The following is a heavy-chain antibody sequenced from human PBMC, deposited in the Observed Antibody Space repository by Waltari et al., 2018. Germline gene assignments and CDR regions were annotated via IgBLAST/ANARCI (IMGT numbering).Heavy chain of an antibody. D-gene: IGHD2-21*01. J-gene: IGHJ3*02. V-gene: IGHV4-38-2*01. CDR2: IYHSGST. CDR3: ARHPCGDCSRDAFDI. CDR1: GYSISSGYY. Sequence: QVQLQESGPGLVKPSETLSLTCAVSGYSISSGYYWGWIRPPPGKGLEWIGSIYHSGSTYYNPSLKSRVTISVDTSKNQFSLKLSSVTAADTAVYYCARHPCGDCSRDAFDIWGQGTMVTVSS.